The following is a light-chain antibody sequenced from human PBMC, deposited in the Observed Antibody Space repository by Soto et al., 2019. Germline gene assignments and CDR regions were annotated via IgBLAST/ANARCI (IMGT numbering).Light chain of an antibody. V-gene: IGKV1-12*01. J-gene: IGKJ4*01. CDR2: AAS. CDR1: QGISSW. CDR3: QQGKNFTLN. Sequence: DIQMTQSPSSVSASVGDSVTITCRASQGISSWLAWYQQKPGKAPKLLIYAASALQSGVPSRFSGSGSGTDFTLTISSLQPEDLGTYDCQQGKNFTLNCGGGTKVDIK.